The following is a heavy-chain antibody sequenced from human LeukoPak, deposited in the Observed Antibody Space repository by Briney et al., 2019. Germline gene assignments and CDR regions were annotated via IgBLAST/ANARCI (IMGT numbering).Heavy chain of an antibody. J-gene: IGHJ3*02. Sequence: SETLSLTRAVYGGSFSGYYWSWIRQPPGKGLEWVGEINHSGSTNYNPSLKSRVTISVGTSKNQFSLKLSSVTAADTAVYYCARDGSTSRGAFDIWGQGTMVTVSS. D-gene: IGHD2-2*01. CDR2: INHSGST. CDR3: ARDGSTSRGAFDI. CDR1: GGSFSGYY. V-gene: IGHV4-34*01.